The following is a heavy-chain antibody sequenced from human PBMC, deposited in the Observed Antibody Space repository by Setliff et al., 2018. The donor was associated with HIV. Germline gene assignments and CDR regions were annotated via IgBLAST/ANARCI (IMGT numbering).Heavy chain of an antibody. CDR3: VTSSSWSSRLNF. CDR1: GGPLSGHY. J-gene: IGHJ4*02. V-gene: IGHV4-34*01. D-gene: IGHD2-2*01. CDR2: TSHSGKT. Sequence: SETLSLTCAVYGGPLSGHYWGWIRQPPGQGLEWIGETSHSGKTNYNPSLKSRVTISVDTSKNQFSLKLTSVTAADTAVYYCVTSSSWSSRLNFWGPGMLVTVSS.